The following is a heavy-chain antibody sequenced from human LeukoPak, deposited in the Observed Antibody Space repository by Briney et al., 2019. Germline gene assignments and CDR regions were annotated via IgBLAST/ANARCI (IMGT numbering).Heavy chain of an antibody. CDR2: ISAYNGNT. CDR1: GYTFISHG. V-gene: IGHV1-18*01. Sequence: ASVKVSCKASGYTFISHGISWVRQAPGQGLEWMGWISAYNGNTNYVQKFQGRVTMTTDTSTSTAYMEVRSLRSDDTAVYYCARGLQLQGIWFDPWGQGTLVTVSS. D-gene: IGHD6-13*01. CDR3: ARGLQLQGIWFDP. J-gene: IGHJ5*02.